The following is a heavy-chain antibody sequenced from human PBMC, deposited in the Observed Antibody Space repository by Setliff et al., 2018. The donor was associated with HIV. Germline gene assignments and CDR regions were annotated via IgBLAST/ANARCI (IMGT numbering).Heavy chain of an antibody. CDR2: ISAYNGNT. D-gene: IGHD3-16*01. Sequence: ASVKVSCKASGYTFTSYGISWVRQAPGQGLEWMGWISAYNGNTNYAQKLQGRVTMTTDTSTSTAYLELSNVKTDDAGRYYCTRDWAVKGDGGDYWGQGTLVTVSS. J-gene: IGHJ4*02. CDR3: TRDWAVKGDGGDY. V-gene: IGHV1-18*01. CDR1: GYTFTSYG.